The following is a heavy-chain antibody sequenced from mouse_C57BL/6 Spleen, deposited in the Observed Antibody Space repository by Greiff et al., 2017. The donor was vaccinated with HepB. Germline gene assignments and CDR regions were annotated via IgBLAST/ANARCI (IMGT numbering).Heavy chain of an antibody. Sequence: VQLQQPGAELVKPGASVKLSCKASGYTFTSYWMQWVKQRPGQGLEWIGEIDPSDSYTNYNQKFKGKATLTVDTSSSTAYMQLRSLTSEDSAVYYCARELLRSYYFDYWGQGTTLTVSS. CDR3: ARELLRSYYFDY. D-gene: IGHD1-1*01. J-gene: IGHJ2*01. V-gene: IGHV1-50*01. CDR1: GYTFTSYW. CDR2: IDPSDSYT.